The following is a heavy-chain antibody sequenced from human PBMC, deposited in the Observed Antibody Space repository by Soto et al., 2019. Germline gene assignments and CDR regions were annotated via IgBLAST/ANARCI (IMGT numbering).Heavy chain of an antibody. CDR3: ARGYRQSGYSSSWVFDY. CDR1: GGSINSGGYY. V-gene: IGHV4-31*03. J-gene: IGHJ4*02. CDR2: MYYSGIT. D-gene: IGHD6-13*01. Sequence: QVQLRESGPGLVKPSQTLSLTCTVSGGSINSGGYYWNWIRQHPGKGLEWIGYMYYSGITYYNPFLRSRVIISADTSENHFSLKLSLVPAADTAVYFCARGYRQSGYSSSWVFDYWGPGTLVNVSS.